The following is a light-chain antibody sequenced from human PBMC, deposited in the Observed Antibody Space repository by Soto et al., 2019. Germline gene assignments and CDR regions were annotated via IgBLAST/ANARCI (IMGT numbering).Light chain of an antibody. CDR3: AAWDDRMNGPNWV. CDR1: HSNIGTNY. V-gene: IGLV1-44*01. J-gene: IGLJ3*02. Sequence: QSVLTQPPSASGTPGQRVTISCSGGHSNIGTNYVYWYQQFPGTAPKLLIYSDAQRPSGVPDRFSGSKSGTSASLAISGLQSEDEADYYCAAWDDRMNGPNWVFGGGTKLTVL. CDR2: SDA.